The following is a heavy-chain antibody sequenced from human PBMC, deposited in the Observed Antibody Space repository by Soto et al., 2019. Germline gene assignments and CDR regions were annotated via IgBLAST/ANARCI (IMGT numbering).Heavy chain of an antibody. V-gene: IGHV1-8*01. CDR3: ARDGYYYDSSGYYYHFDY. Sequence: ASVKVSCKASGYTFTSYDINWVRQATGQGLEWMGWMNPNSGNTGYAQKFQGRVTMTRNTSISTAYMELSSLRSEDTAVYYCARDGYYYDSSGYYYHFDYWGQGTLVTVSS. CDR1: GYTFTSYD. D-gene: IGHD3-22*01. J-gene: IGHJ4*02. CDR2: MNPNSGNT.